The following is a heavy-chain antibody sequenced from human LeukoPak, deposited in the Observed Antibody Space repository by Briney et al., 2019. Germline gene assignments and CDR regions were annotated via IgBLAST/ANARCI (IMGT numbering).Heavy chain of an antibody. CDR3: AKSWYYYDSSGPIDY. CDR1: GFTVSINY. J-gene: IGHJ4*02. Sequence: GGSLRLSCAASGFTVSINYMTWVRQAPGKGLEWVSVIYSGGSTYYADSVKGRFTISRDNAKNSLYLQMNSLRAEDTALYYCAKSWYYYDSSGPIDYWGQGTLVTVSS. CDR2: IYSGGST. V-gene: IGHV3-53*05. D-gene: IGHD3-22*01.